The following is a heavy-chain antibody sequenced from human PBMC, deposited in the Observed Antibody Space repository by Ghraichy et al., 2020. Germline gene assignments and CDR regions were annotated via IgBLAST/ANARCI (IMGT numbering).Heavy chain of an antibody. D-gene: IGHD2-15*01. V-gene: IGHV3-23*01. Sequence: GGSLRLSCVASGFTFSSNAMSWVRQAPGKGLEWVSAISGSGGSTYYADSVKGRFTISRDNSKNTLYLQMNSLRAEDTAVYYCAKDQGGVAAVPPDAFDIWGQGTMVTVSS. CDR2: ISGSGGST. J-gene: IGHJ3*02. CDR3: AKDQGGVAAVPPDAFDI. CDR1: GFTFSSNA.